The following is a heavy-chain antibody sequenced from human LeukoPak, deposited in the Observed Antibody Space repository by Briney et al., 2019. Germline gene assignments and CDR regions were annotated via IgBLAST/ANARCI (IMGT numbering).Heavy chain of an antibody. J-gene: IGHJ6*03. D-gene: IGHD1-1*01. Sequence: PSETLSLTCTVSGGSISTSSYSWGWIPQPPGKGLEWIGSIYYSGSTYYNPSLKSRVTISVDTSKNQFSLKLTSMTAADTAVYYCARGRIRTPTPRTKLYYYYYMDVWGKGTTVTVSS. CDR3: ARGRIRTPTPRTKLYYYYYMDV. CDR2: IYYSGST. V-gene: IGHV4-39*07. CDR1: GGSISTSSYS.